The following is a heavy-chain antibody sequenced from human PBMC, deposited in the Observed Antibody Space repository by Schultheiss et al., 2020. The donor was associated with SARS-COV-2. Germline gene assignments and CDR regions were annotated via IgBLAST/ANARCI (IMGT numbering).Heavy chain of an antibody. J-gene: IGHJ4*01. CDR2: FDPEDGET. D-gene: IGHD3-22*01. CDR1: GYTLTELS. V-gene: IGHV1-24*01. Sequence: ASVKVSCKVSGYTLTELSMHWVRQAPGKGLEWMGGFDPEDGETIYAQKFQGRVTMTEDTSTDTAYMELSSLRSEDTAVYYCATGRAYYYDSSGYYPFDYWGHGTLVTVSS. CDR3: ATGRAYYYDSSGYYPFDY.